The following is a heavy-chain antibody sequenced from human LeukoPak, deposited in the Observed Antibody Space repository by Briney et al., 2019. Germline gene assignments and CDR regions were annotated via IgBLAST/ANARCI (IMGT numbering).Heavy chain of an antibody. V-gene: IGHV3-48*01. CDR3: AKVAGTNYYYYMDV. Sequence: QPGGSLRLSCAASGFTFSGYSMNWVRQAPGEGLEWVSYISSSSSTIYYADSVKGRFTISRDNAKNSLYLQMNSLRAEDTAVYYCAKVAGTNYYYYMDVWGKGTTVTISS. CDR1: GFTFSGYS. D-gene: IGHD6-19*01. J-gene: IGHJ6*03. CDR2: ISSSSSTI.